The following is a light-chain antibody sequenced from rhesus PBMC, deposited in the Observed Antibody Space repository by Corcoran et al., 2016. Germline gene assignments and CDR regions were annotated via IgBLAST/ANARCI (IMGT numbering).Light chain of an antibody. J-gene: IGKJ1*01. CDR1: QSISNY. CDR2: SAS. CDR3: QQFKNYRT. V-gene: IGKV1-41*01. Sequence: DIQMTQSPSSLSASVGDRVTITCRASQSISNYLNWYQQEPGKAPKLRIYSASSLQMWGPSRFSGSGSGTEFTLTVSSLQPEDVATYYCQQFKNYRTFGQGTKVEIK.